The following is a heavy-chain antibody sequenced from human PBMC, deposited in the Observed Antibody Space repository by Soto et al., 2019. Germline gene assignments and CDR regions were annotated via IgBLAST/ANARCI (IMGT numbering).Heavy chain of an antibody. Sequence: QITLKESGPTLVKPTQTLTLTCTFSGFSLSTSGVGVGWIRQPPGKALECLALIYWDDDKRYSPSLKSRLTITKDTSKNQVVLTMTHMDPVDTATHYCAHITYYYQYNWFDPWGQGTLVTVSS. CDR1: GFSLSTSGVG. D-gene: IGHD3-10*01. CDR2: IYWDDDK. V-gene: IGHV2-5*02. J-gene: IGHJ5*02. CDR3: AHITYYYQYNWFDP.